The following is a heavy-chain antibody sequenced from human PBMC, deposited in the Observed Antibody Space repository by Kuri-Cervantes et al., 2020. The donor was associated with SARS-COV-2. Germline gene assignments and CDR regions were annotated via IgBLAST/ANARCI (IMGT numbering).Heavy chain of an antibody. CDR3: ARPQFSGYGMDV. D-gene: IGHD2/OR15-2a*01. CDR1: GYSFTSYW. J-gene: IGHJ6*02. V-gene: IGHV5-10-1*01. Sequence: KVSCKGSGYSFTSYWISWVRQMPGKGLGWMGRIDPSDSYTNYSPSFQGHVTISADKSISTAYLQWSSLKASDTAMYYCARPQFSGYGMDVWGQGTTVTVSS. CDR2: IDPSDSYT.